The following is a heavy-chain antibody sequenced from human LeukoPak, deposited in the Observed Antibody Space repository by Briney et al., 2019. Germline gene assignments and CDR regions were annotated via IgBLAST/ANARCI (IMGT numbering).Heavy chain of an antibody. CDR2: FDPEDGET. CDR3: ATGPPYTAMYAPFDY. V-gene: IGHV1-24*01. J-gene: IGHJ4*02. CDR1: GYTLTELS. Sequence: ASVKVSCKVSGYTLTELSMHWVRQAPGKGLEWVGGFDPEDGETIYAQKFQGRVTMTEDTSTDTAYMELSSLRSEDTAVYYCATGPPYTAMYAPFDYWGQGTLVTVSS. D-gene: IGHD5-18*01.